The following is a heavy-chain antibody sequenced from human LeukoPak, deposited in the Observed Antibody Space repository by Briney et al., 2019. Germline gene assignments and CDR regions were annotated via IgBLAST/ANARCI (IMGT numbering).Heavy chain of an antibody. CDR3: ARPMSRDGYQDAFDI. CDR2: IYYSGST. D-gene: IGHD5-24*01. V-gene: IGHV4-39*01. CDR1: GGSISSSSYY. Sequence: SENLSLTCTVSGGSISSSSYYWGWIRQPPGKGLEWIGSIYYSGSTYYNPSLKSRVTISVDTSKNQFSLKLSSVTAADTAVYYCARPMSRDGYQDAFDIWGQGTMVTASS. J-gene: IGHJ3*02.